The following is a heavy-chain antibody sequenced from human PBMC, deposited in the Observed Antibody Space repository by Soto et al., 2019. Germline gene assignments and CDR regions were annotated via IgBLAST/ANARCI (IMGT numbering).Heavy chain of an antibody. CDR2: MNPNSGNT. Sequence: ASVKVSCKASGYTFTSYDINWVRQATGQGLEWMGWMNPNSGNTGYAQKFQGRVTMTRNTSISTAYMELSSLRSEDTAMYYCARGLRFLEWSKPTYWGQGTLVTVSS. J-gene: IGHJ4*02. CDR3: ARGLRFLEWSKPTY. V-gene: IGHV1-8*01. D-gene: IGHD3-3*01. CDR1: GYTFTSYD.